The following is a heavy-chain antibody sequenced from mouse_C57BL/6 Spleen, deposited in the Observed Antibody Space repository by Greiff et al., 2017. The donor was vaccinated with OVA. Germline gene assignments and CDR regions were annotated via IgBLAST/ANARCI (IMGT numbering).Heavy chain of an antibody. D-gene: IGHD3-2*01. J-gene: IGHJ4*01. CDR2: IYPGDGDT. CDR1: GYAFSSYW. Sequence: QVQLKQSGAELVKPGASVKISCKASGYAFSSYWMNWVKQRPGKGLEWIGQIYPGDGDTNYNGKFKGKAKLTADKASSTAYMQLSSLTSEDSAVYFIARRDSSYAMDYWGQGTSVTVSS. V-gene: IGHV1-80*01. CDR3: ARRDSSYAMDY.